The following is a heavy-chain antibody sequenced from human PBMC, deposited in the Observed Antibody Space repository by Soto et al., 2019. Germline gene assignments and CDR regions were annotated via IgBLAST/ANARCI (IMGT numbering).Heavy chain of an antibody. D-gene: IGHD2-2*01. CDR1: GFTFSSYA. J-gene: IGHJ6*03. V-gene: IGHV3-23*01. Sequence: GGSLRLSCAASGFTFSSYAMSWVRQAPGKGLEWVSAISGSGGSTYYADSVKGRFTISRDNSKNTLYLQMNSLRAEDTAVYYCAKKAHCSSTSCYYYYYYMDVWGKGTTVTVSS. CDR3: AKKAHCSSTSCYYYYYYMDV. CDR2: ISGSGGST.